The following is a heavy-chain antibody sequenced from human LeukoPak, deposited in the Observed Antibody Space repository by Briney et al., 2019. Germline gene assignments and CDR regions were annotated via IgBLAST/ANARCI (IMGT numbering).Heavy chain of an antibody. CDR3: AKAAFSRTSYFDY. V-gene: IGHV3-23*01. J-gene: IGHJ4*02. CDR2: ISGSGGIT. Sequence: GGYLRLSCAASGFTFSTYTMSWVRQAPGKGLEWVSAISGSGGITYYADSVKGRFTISRDNSENTLYLQMDSLRADDTAVYYCAKAAFSRTSYFDYWGQGTLVTASS. D-gene: IGHD3-3*02. CDR1: GFTFSTYT.